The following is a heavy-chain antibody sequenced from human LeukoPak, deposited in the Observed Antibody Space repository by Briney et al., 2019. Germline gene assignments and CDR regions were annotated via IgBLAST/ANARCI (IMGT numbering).Heavy chain of an antibody. CDR3: AKGNYGEKIDY. CDR2: ISYDGSNK. V-gene: IGHV3-30*18. J-gene: IGHJ4*02. Sequence: GGSLRLSCAASGFTFSSYGMHWVRQAPGKGLEWMAVISYDGSNKYYADSVKGRFTISRDNSKNTLYLQMNSLKAEDAALYYCAKGNYGEKIDYWGPGTLVTVSS. CDR1: GFTFSSYG. D-gene: IGHD4-17*01.